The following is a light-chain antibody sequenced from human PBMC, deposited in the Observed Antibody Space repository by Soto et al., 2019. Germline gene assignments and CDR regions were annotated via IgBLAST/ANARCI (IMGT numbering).Light chain of an antibody. V-gene: IGLV2-14*01. CDR3: SSYTDSSNYV. CDR2: QVT. CDR1: SSDLAIYNY. J-gene: IGLJ1*01. Sequence: QSVLTKPASVSGSPGQSITISCTGTSSDLAIYNYVSWYQQQPGKAPKLMIYQVTNRPSGVSNRFSGSSSGNTASLTISGLQAEDEADYYCSSYTDSSNYVFGTGTKVTVL.